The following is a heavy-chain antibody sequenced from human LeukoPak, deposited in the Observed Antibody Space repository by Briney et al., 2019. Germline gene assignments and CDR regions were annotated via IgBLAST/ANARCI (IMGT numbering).Heavy chain of an antibody. V-gene: IGHV4-39*06. Sequence: PSETLSLTCTVSGVSISSTSYYWGWIRQPPGKGLEWIGNIYYSGSTYYNPSLKSRVTISVDTSKNQFPLKLSSVTAADTAVYYCARDPNIVSAVTLRAFDIWGQGTMVSVSS. D-gene: IGHD5/OR15-5a*01. CDR3: ARDPNIVSAVTLRAFDI. CDR2: IYYSGST. J-gene: IGHJ3*02. CDR1: GVSISSTSYY.